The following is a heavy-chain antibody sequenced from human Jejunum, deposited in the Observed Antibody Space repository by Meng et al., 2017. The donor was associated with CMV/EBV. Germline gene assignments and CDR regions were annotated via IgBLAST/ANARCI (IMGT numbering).Heavy chain of an antibody. D-gene: IGHD3-10*01. CDR2: IYYSGTT. V-gene: IGHV4-30-4*08. J-gene: IGHJ4*02. Sequence: VSGGSITSENYHWSWIRQSPGKGLEWIGYIYYSGTTYYNPSLKSRLSISVDTSRTQFFLRLSSVTAADTAVYYCARAPPGEFFDYWGRGTRVTVSS. CDR1: GGSITSENYH. CDR3: ARAPPGEFFDY.